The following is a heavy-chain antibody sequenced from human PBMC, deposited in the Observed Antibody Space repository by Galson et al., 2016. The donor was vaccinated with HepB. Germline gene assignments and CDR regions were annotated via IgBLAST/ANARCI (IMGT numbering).Heavy chain of an antibody. CDR2: IYRGGAI. CDR1: GFSVKNNY. CDR3: AGGPYGSGSYYGLDY. D-gene: IGHD3-10*01. Sequence: SLRLSCAVSGFSVKNNYVAWVRQTAGKRLEWVSVIYRGGAIFYADSVKGRFTISRDDVDNTVYLQMNSLTVDDTALYYCAGGPYGSGSYYGLDYWGQGTLVTVSS. J-gene: IGHJ4*02. V-gene: IGHV3-53*01.